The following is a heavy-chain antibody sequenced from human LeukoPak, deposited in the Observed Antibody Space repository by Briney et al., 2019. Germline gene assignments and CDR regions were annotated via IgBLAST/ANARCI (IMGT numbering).Heavy chain of an antibody. D-gene: IGHD2-21*02. CDR2: ISGSGGST. CDR3: AKEGIVVVTAILYDAFDI. V-gene: IGHV3-23*01. CDR1: GFTFSSYA. J-gene: IGHJ3*02. Sequence: GGSLRLSCAASGFTFSSYAMSWVRQAPGKGLGWVSAISGSGGSTYYADSVKGRFTISRDNSKNTLYLQMNSLRAEDTAVYYCAKEGIVVVTAILYDAFDIWGQGTMVTVSS.